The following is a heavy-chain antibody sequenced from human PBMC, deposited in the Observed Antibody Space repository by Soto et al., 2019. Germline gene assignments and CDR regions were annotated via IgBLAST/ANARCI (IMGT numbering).Heavy chain of an antibody. J-gene: IGHJ4*02. CDR1: RFTFINYW. Sequence: EVQLGESGGGLVQPGWSLRLSCAASRFTFINYWMSWVRQAPGKGLEWVASIRQDGSEKYYLDSVKGRFTISRDNAENSLDLQMNSLRVEDTAVYYCAREGSGFYADYWGQGTLVTVSS. D-gene: IGHD6-19*01. V-gene: IGHV3-7*01. CDR3: AREGSGFYADY. CDR2: IRQDGSEK.